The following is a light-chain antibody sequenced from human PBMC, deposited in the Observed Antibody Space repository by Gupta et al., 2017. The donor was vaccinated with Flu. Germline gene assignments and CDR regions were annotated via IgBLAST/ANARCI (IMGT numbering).Light chain of an antibody. CDR3: AAWDDSLTARSADGSLTGLWV. J-gene: IGLJ3*02. CDR1: MSNIGSNF. V-gene: IGLV1-44*01. CDR2: NDN. Sequence: QSVLTQPISESGPPAQTVTISCSRSMSNIGSNFVSWYQHLPGQAPRLLIYNDNQRPSGVSDRFHGCKSGPSASLASDGLQSEDEADYYCAAWDDSLTARSADGSLTGLWVFGGGTKLSVL.